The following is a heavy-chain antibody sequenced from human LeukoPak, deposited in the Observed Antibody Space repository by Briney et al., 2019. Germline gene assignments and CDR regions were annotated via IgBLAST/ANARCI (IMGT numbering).Heavy chain of an antibody. CDR3: ARARWYCTNGVCYRSWFDP. CDR2: INHSGNT. D-gene: IGHD2-8*01. Sequence: SETLSLTCAVYGGSFSGYYWSWIRQPPGKGLEWIGEINHSGNTNYNPSLKSRVTISVDTSKNQFSLKLSSVTAADTAVYYCARARWYCTNGVCYRSWFDPWGQGTLVTVSP. V-gene: IGHV4-34*01. J-gene: IGHJ5*02. CDR1: GGSFSGYY.